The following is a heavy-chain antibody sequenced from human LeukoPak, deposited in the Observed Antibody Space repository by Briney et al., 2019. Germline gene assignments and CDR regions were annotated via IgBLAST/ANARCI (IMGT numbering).Heavy chain of an antibody. V-gene: IGHV4-59*12. Sequence: SETLSLTCTVSGDSISSYYWTWIRQPPGKGLEWIGYIYHSGSTNYNPSLKSRVTMSVDTSKNQFSLKLSSVTAADTAVYYCARGRGMVRGALDYWGQGTLVTVSS. J-gene: IGHJ4*02. CDR2: IYHSGST. CDR1: GDSISSYY. CDR3: ARGRGMVRGALDY. D-gene: IGHD3-10*01.